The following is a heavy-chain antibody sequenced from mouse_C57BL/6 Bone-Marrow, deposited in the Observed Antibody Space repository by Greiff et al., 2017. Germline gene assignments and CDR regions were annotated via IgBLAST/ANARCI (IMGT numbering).Heavy chain of an antibody. V-gene: IGHV14-3*01. D-gene: IGHD2-4*01. J-gene: IGHJ3*01. CDR1: GFNIKNTY. CDR3: DSGRLRREGCAY. Sequence: EVQLQQSVAELVRPGASVKLSCTASGFNIKNTYMHWVKQRPEQGLEWIGRIDPANGNTNYAPKFQGKVTITADTSSNTAYLQLSSLTSEDTAIYDCDSGRLRREGCAYWCQGTLVTVSA. CDR2: IDPANGNT.